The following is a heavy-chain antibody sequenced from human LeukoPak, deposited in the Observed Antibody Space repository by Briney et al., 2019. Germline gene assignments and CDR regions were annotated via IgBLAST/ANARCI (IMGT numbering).Heavy chain of an antibody. D-gene: IGHD3-3*01. CDR2: IIPIFGTA. V-gene: IGHV1-69*05. J-gene: IGHJ6*03. CDR3: ARDRGVDFWSEYYYYMDV. Sequence: SVKVSCKASGGTFSSYAISWVRQAPGQGLEWMGGIIPIFGTANYAQKFQGRVTITTDESTSTAYMELSSLRSEDTAVYYCARDRGVDFWSEYYYYMDVWGKGTTVTVSS. CDR1: GGTFSSYA.